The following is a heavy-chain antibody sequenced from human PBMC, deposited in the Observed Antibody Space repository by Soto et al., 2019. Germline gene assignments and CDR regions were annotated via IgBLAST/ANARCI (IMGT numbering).Heavy chain of an antibody. J-gene: IGHJ4*02. CDR1: GFTFSDYY. D-gene: IGHD6-13*01. Sequence: QVQLVESGGGLVKPGGSLRLSCAASGFTFSDYYMSWIRQAPGKGLEWVSYIVSSSSYTKYADSVKGRFTISRDNAKKSLYLQMNSMRAEDTAVYYCARLRASHWYMGGYLDYWGLGTMVTVSS. CDR3: ARLRASHWYMGGYLDY. CDR2: IVSSSSYT. V-gene: IGHV3-11*06.